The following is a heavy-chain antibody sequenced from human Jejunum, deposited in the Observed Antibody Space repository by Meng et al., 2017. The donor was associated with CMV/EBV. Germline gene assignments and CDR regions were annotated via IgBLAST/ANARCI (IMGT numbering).Heavy chain of an antibody. J-gene: IGHJ4*02. D-gene: IGHD3-22*01. CDR2: INQDGSEK. V-gene: IGHV3-7*01. CDR1: GLTFSPYW. CDR3: ASSYYETGDY. Sequence: CVASGLTFSPYWMTWVRQAPGKGLEWVANINQDGSEKNYVDSVKGRFTVSRDNARNSLYLQMNSLRAEDTSLYYCASSYYETGDYWGQGTLVTVSS.